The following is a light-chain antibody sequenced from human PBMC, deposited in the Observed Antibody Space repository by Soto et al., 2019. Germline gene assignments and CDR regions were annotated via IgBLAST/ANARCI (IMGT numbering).Light chain of an antibody. CDR2: LGS. V-gene: IGKV2-28*01. CDR1: QSLLHGNTYNY. CDR3: MQALQTPIT. Sequence: DIVMTQSPLSLPVTPGEPASISCRSSQSLLHGNTYNYLDWYLQKPGQSPQLLIYLGSNRASGVPDRFSGSGSGTDFTLKISRVEAEDVGVYYCMQALQTPITFGQGTLLEI. J-gene: IGKJ5*01.